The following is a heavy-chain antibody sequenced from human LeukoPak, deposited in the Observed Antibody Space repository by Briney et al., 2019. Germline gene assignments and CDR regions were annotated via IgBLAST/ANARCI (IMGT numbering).Heavy chain of an antibody. CDR1: GGSISSYY. CDR3: ARDGCSSTSCPNYFDY. J-gene: IGHJ4*02. V-gene: IGHV4-4*07. CDR2: IYTSGST. Sequence: SETLSLTCTVSGGSISSYYWSWIRQPAGKGLEWIGRIYTSGSTNYNPPLKSRVTMSVDTSKNQFSLKLSSVTAADTAVYYCARDGCSSTSCPNYFDYWGQGTLVTVSS. D-gene: IGHD2-2*01.